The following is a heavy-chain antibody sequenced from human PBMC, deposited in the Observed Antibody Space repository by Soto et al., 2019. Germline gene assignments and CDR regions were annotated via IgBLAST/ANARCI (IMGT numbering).Heavy chain of an antibody. CDR3: AGRTGYPFDY. CDR2: VGGNGLDT. V-gene: IGHV3-23*01. J-gene: IGHJ4*02. Sequence: EVQLLESGGGLVQPGGSLRLSCAASGVIFSKYAMNWVRQAPGKGLEWVSAVGGNGLDTYYADSVKGRFTISRDNSKNTLYLQMNSLRAEDTAVYYCAGRTGYPFDYWGQGTLVTVSS. D-gene: IGHD3-9*01. CDR1: GVIFSKYA.